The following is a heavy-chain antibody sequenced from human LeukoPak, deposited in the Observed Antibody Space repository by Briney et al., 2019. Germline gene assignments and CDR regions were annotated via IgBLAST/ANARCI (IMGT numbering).Heavy chain of an antibody. D-gene: IGHD3-3*01. CDR2: ISSGSSTM. CDR1: GFTFSSYA. CDR3: ARDGFLEWLLYSYYFDY. J-gene: IGHJ4*02. V-gene: IGHV3-48*01. Sequence: GGSLRLPCAASGFTFSSYAMNWVRQAPGKGLEWVSYISSGSSTMNYADSVKGRFTISRDNAKNSLYLQMNSLRVEDTAVYYCARDGFLEWLLYSYYFDYWGQGTPVTVSS.